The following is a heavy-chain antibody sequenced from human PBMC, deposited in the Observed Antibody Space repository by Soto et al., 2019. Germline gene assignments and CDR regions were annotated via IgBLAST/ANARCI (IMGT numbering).Heavy chain of an antibody. CDR3: AKDLGTTVTTASNYYYGMDV. V-gene: IGHV3-30*18. D-gene: IGHD4-17*01. J-gene: IGHJ6*02. CDR1: GFTFSSYG. CDR2: ISYDGSNK. Sequence: PGGSLRLSCAASGFTFSSYGMHWVRQAPGKGLEWVAVISYDGSNKYYADSVKGRFTISRDNSKNTLYLKMNSLRAEDTAVYYCAKDLGTTVTTASNYYYGMDVWCQVTTXT.